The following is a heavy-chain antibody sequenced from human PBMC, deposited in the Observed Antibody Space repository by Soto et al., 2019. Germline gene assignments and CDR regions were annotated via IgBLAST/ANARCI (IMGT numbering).Heavy chain of an antibody. V-gene: IGHV4-4*02. CDR1: GGSISSSNW. CDR2: TYHSGST. D-gene: IGHD1-26*01. CDR3: ARVSGSYYYGMDV. J-gene: IGHJ6*02. Sequence: QVQLQESGPGLVKPSGTLSLTCAVSGGSISSSNWWSWVRQPPGKGLEWIGETYHSGSTNYNPSLKSRVTTAVDKSKNQFSLKLSSVTAADTAVYYCARVSGSYYYGMDVWGQGTTVTVSS.